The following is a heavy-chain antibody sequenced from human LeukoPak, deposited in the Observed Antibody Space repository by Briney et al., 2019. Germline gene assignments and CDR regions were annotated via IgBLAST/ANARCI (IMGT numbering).Heavy chain of an antibody. V-gene: IGHV3-23*01. CDR3: AKREYYDSSGYSDF. CDR1: GFTFSNYA. J-gene: IGHJ4*02. CDR2: ISGSGGST. Sequence: GGSLRLSCAASGFTFSNYAMNWVRQAPGKGLEWVSTISGSGGSTYYADSVKGRFTISRDNSKNTLYLHMNSPRAEDTAVYFCAKREYYDSSGYSDFWGQGTLVTVSS. D-gene: IGHD3-22*01.